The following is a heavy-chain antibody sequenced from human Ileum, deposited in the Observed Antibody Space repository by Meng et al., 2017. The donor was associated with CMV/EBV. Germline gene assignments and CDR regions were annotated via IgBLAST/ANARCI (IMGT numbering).Heavy chain of an antibody. CDR1: GFTVSTNY. Sequence: GGSLRLSCAASGFTVSTNYMNWVRQAPGKGLEWISVIYSAGTTYYEDSVQGRFTISRDNPKNTVYLQMNSLRVEDTAVYYCARKYSSSWHLDAFDMWGQGTMVTVSS. D-gene: IGHD6-13*01. J-gene: IGHJ3*02. CDR2: IYSAGTT. CDR3: ARKYSSSWHLDAFDM. V-gene: IGHV3-53*01.